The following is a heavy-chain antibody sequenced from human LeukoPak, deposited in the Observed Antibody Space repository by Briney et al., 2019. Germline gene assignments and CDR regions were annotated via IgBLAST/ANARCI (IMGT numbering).Heavy chain of an antibody. CDR1: GFTFSSYA. D-gene: IGHD5-24*01. CDR2: ISYDGSNK. CDR3: ARDRGRRDGFDY. J-gene: IGHJ4*02. V-gene: IGHV3-30-3*01. Sequence: GGSLRLSCAASGFTFSSYAMHWVRQAPGKGLEWVAVISYDGSNKYYADSVKGRFTISRDNSKNTLYLQMNSLRAEDTAVYYCARDRGRRDGFDYWGQGTLVTVSS.